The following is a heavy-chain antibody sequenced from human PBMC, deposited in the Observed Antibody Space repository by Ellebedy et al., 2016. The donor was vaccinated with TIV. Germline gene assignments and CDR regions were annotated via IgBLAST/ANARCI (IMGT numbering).Heavy chain of an antibody. CDR1: GVSISGSY. Sequence: MPSETLSLTCTVSGVSISGSYWSWIRQSPRKGLEWIGYFYDSGSTQYNPSLRGRVAISLDTSQDQFSLRLNSVTAADTGIYYCAGTSTAIPEFDYWGQGTVVTVSA. CDR3: AGTSTAIPEFDY. CDR2: FYDSGST. V-gene: IGHV4-59*01. J-gene: IGHJ4*02. D-gene: IGHD5-18*01.